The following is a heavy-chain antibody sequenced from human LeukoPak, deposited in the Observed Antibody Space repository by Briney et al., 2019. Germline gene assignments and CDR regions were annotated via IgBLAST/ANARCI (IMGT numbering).Heavy chain of an antibody. CDR2: IYYSAST. V-gene: IGHV4-61*01. D-gene: IGHD1-26*01. Sequence: SETLSLTCTVSGGSVSSGSYYWSWIRQPPGKGLEWIGYIYYSASTNYNPSLKSRVTISVDTSKNQFSLKLSSVTAADTAVYYCARDRKVGATYYYYGMDVWGQGTTVTVSS. J-gene: IGHJ6*02. CDR1: GGSVSSGSYY. CDR3: ARDRKVGATYYYYGMDV.